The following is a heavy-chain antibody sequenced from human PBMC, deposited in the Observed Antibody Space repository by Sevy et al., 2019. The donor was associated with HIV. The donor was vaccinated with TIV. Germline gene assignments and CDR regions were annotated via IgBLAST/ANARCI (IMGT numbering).Heavy chain of an antibody. D-gene: IGHD2-2*01. CDR3: ARDSGRGRLVAAVLYYYYYYGMDV. V-gene: IGHV1-69*13. CDR1: GGTVSSYA. J-gene: IGHJ6*02. CDR2: SIPIFGTA. Sequence: ASVKVSCKASGGTVSSYAISWVRQAPGQGLEWMGGSIPIFGTANYAQKFQGRVTITADESTSTAYMELSSLRSEDTAVYYCARDSGRGRLVAAVLYYYYYYGMDVWGQWTTVTVSS.